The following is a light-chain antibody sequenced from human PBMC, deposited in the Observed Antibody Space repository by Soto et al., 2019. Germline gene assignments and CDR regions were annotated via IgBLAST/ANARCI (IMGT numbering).Light chain of an antibody. CDR2: SNN. Sequence: QSVLTQPPPTSGTPGQRVTISCSGSSYNIGSNTVNWYQQLPGTAPKLLIYSNNQRPSGVPDRFSGSKSGTSASLAISGLQSEDEADYYCAAWDDSLNGYVFGTGTKVTVL. J-gene: IGLJ1*01. CDR1: SYNIGSNT. V-gene: IGLV1-44*01. CDR3: AAWDDSLNGYV.